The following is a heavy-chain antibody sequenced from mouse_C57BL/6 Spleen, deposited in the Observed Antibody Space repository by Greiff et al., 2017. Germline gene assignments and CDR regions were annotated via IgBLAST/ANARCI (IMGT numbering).Heavy chain of an antibody. V-gene: IGHV1-69*01. CDR3: ARVYYYGSSLYFDV. Sequence: QVQLQQPGAELVMPGASVKLSCKASGYTFTSYWMHWVKQRPGQGLEWIGEIDPSDSYTNYNQKFKGKSTLTVDKSSSTAYMQLSSLTSEDSAVYYCARVYYYGSSLYFDVWGTGTTVTVSS. J-gene: IGHJ1*03. CDR1: GYTFTSYW. D-gene: IGHD1-1*01. CDR2: IDPSDSYT.